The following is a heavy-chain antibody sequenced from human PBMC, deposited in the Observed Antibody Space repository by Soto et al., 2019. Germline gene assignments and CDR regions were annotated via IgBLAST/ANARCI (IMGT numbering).Heavy chain of an antibody. J-gene: IGHJ4*02. CDR3: AREAYYGSGSPNLDY. Sequence: GGSLRLSCAASGFTFSSYAMHWVRQAPGKGLEWVAVISYDGSNKYYADSVKGRFTTSRDNSKNTLYLQMNSLRAEDTAVYYCAREAYYGSGSPNLDYWGQGTLVTVSS. D-gene: IGHD3-10*01. CDR1: GFTFSSYA. V-gene: IGHV3-30-3*01. CDR2: ISYDGSNK.